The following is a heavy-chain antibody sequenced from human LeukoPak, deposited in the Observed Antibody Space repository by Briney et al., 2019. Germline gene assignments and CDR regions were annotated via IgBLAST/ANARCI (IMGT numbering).Heavy chain of an antibody. D-gene: IGHD6-13*01. CDR2: ISRSSTTI. Sequence: GGSLRLSCAVSGFTFSSYSMNWVRQAPGKGLEWVSDISRSSTTIYYADSVKGRFTFSRDNAKNSLYLQMNSLRAEDTAVYYCARAGYSSSWYLYWGQGTLVTVSS. J-gene: IGHJ4*02. V-gene: IGHV3-48*01. CDR1: GFTFSSYS. CDR3: ARAGYSSSWYLY.